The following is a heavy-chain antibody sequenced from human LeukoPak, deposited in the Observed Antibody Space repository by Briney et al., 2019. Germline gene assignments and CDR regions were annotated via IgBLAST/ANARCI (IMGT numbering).Heavy chain of an antibody. D-gene: IGHD2-21*02. CDR2: IYYSGGA. CDR3: ARTHCEGDCFSAIRY. J-gene: IGHJ4*02. Sequence: SETLSLTCTVSGDSLRKSTFYWVWIRQPPGKGLEWIGSIYYSGGADYNPSLQSRVTISADTSKNEFSLKVRSVTAADTAVYFCARTHCEGDCFSAIRYWGQGTPVTVSS. CDR1: GDSLRKSTFY. V-gene: IGHV4-39*07.